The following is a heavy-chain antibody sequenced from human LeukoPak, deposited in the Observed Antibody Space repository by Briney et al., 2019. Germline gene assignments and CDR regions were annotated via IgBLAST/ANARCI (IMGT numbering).Heavy chain of an antibody. J-gene: IGHJ4*02. CDR2: IYTRGST. D-gene: IGHD3-10*01. CDR3: ARLYRFGELLYDY. Sequence: SETLSLTCTVSGGSISSYYWSWIRQPPGKGLEWIGYIYTRGSTNYNPSLKSRVTISVDTSKNQFSLKLSSVTAADTAVYYCARLYRFGELLYDYWGQGALVTVSS. CDR1: GGSISSYY. V-gene: IGHV4-4*09.